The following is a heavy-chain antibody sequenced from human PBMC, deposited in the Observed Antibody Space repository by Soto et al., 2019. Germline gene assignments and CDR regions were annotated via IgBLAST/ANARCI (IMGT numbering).Heavy chain of an antibody. J-gene: IGHJ4*01. Sequence: ASVKVSCKASGYSFTLYPIHWVRQAPGQRPEWMGWIYGVNGNTKYSQKFQGRVSLTTDTSATTAYMELSGLRSEDTAVYYCAKDRGFLGWVLFSWGQGTLVTVSS. CDR2: IYGVNGNT. CDR1: GYSFTLYP. CDR3: AKDRGFLGWVLFS. V-gene: IGHV1-3*01. D-gene: IGHD3-3*01.